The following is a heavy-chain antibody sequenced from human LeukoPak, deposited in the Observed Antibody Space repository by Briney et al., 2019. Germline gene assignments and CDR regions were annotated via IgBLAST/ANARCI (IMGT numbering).Heavy chain of an antibody. J-gene: IGHJ3*02. V-gene: IGHV4-34*01. CDR1: GGSFSGYY. Sequence: SETLSLTCAVYGGSFSGYYWSWIRQPPGKGLEWIGETNHSGSTNYNPSLKSRVTISVDTSKNQFSLKLSSVTAADTAVYYCARGKTKTRWLQSGDGRAFDIWGQGTMVTVSS. CDR3: ARGKTKTRWLQSGDGRAFDI. D-gene: IGHD5-24*01. CDR2: TNHSGST.